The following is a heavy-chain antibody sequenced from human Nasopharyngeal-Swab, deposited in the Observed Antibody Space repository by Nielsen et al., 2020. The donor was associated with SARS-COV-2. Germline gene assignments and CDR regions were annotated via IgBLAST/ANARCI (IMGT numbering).Heavy chain of an antibody. D-gene: IGHD4-23*01. V-gene: IGHV3-23*01. CDR3: AKTGRKGTTVVTLDY. CDR2: ISGSGGST. Sequence: GESLKISCAASGFTFSSYAMSWVRQAPGKGLEWVSAISGSGGSTYYADSVKGRFTISRDNSKNTLYLQMNSLRAEDTAVYYCAKTGRKGTTVVTLDYWGQGTMVTASS. J-gene: IGHJ4*02. CDR1: GFTFSSYA.